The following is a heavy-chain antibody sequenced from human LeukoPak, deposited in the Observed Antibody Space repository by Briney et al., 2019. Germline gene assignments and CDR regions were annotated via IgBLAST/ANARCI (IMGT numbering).Heavy chain of an antibody. CDR1: GGSVSSGGYY. Sequence: SETLSLTCTVSGGSVSSGGYYWSWIRQHPGKGLEWIGYIYYSGSTYYNPSLKSRVTISVDTSKNQFSLKLSSVTAADTAVYYCARENPRHFDYWGQGTLVTVSS. CDR3: ARENPRHFDY. D-gene: IGHD1-14*01. V-gene: IGHV4-31*03. CDR2: IYYSGST. J-gene: IGHJ4*02.